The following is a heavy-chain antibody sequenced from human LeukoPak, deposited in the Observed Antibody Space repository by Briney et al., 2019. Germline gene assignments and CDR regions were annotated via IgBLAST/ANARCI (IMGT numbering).Heavy chain of an antibody. CDR1: GDSVSTNTAA. Sequence: SQTLSLTCAISGDSVSTNTAAWNWIRQSPSRGLEWLGRAYYGSKLYNDYAVSVKSRITIDPDTSKNQFSLQLNSVSPEDTAVYYCAREARYSNSWYPYSYFDYWGQGILVTVSS. CDR3: AREARYSNSWYPYSYFDY. V-gene: IGHV6-1*01. CDR2: AYYGSKLYN. J-gene: IGHJ4*02. D-gene: IGHD6-13*01.